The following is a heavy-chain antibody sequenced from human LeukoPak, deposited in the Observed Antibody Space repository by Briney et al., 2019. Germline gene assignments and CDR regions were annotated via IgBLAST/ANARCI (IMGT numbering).Heavy chain of an antibody. CDR3: ARDLTTSSTAYLHH. Sequence: GGSLRLSCAASGFTFSSYWMHWVRQAPGKGLVWVSRINTDGSSTSYADSVKGRFTISRDNAKNTLYLQMNSLTAEDTAVYYCARDLTTSSTAYLHHWGQGSLVTVSS. D-gene: IGHD6-6*01. CDR2: INTDGSST. J-gene: IGHJ1*01. V-gene: IGHV3-74*01. CDR1: GFTFSSYW.